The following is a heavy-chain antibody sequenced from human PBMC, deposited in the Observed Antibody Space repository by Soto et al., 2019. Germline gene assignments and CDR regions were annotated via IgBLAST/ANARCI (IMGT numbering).Heavy chain of an antibody. CDR1: GFTFSGSA. D-gene: IGHD5-18*01. J-gene: IGHJ4*02. Sequence: GGSLRLSCAASGFTFSGSAMHWVRQASGKGLEWVGRIRSKANSYATAYAASVKGRFTISRDDSKNTAYLQMNSLKTEDMAVYYCTTQGYSYVYWGQGTLVTVSS. V-gene: IGHV3-73*01. CDR3: TTQGYSYVY. CDR2: IRSKANSYAT.